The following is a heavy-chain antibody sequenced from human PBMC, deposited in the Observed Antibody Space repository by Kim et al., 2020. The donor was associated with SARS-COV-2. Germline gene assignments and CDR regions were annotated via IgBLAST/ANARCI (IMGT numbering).Heavy chain of an antibody. V-gene: IGHV3-30*09. CDR1: GFTFHDYA. J-gene: IGHJ6*03. D-gene: IGHD6-13*01. CDR3: ARASIPYSGNSQFYYYYMDV. Sequence: GGSLRLSCAASGFTFHDYAMHWVRQAPGKGLEWLALILFDGSDKYVADSVRGRFAISRDQTKNTLYLQMDTLRPEDTAVYFCARASIPYSGNSQFYYYYMDVWGKGTTVTVSS. CDR2: ILFDGSDK.